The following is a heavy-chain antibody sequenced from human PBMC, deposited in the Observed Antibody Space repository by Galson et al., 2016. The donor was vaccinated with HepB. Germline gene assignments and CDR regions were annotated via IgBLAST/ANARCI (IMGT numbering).Heavy chain of an antibody. Sequence: SETLSLTCAVSGGSFTGYYWSWIRQTPGKGLEWIGEAIHSGRTKYNPSLKSRVTITVDASNNQFSLKLDSVTAADTALYFCTSGGCSGGSCHWGGPSDYWGPGTLVTVSS. CDR1: GGSFTGYY. J-gene: IGHJ4*02. CDR3: TSGGCSGGSCHWGGPSDY. CDR2: AIHSGRT. V-gene: IGHV4-34*12. D-gene: IGHD2-15*01.